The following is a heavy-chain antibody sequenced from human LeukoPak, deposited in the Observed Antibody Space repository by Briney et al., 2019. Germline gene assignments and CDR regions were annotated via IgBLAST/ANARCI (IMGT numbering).Heavy chain of an antibody. V-gene: IGHV1-18*01. CDR1: DYTFTSYG. D-gene: IGHD1-26*01. Sequence: GASVKVSCKASDYTFTSYGVSWVRQAPGQGLEWMGWISAYNGNINYAQKLQGRVTMTTDTSTSTDNMELRSLRSDDTAVYYCARDLVFSGTYPTIYYFDYWGQGTLVTVSS. CDR2: ISAYNGNI. CDR3: ARDLVFSGTYPTIYYFDY. J-gene: IGHJ4*02.